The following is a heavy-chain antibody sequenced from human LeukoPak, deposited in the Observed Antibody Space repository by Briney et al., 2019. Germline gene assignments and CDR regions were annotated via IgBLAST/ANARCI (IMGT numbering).Heavy chain of an antibody. CDR2: IFYSGST. V-gene: IGHV4-59*01. CDR1: GGSISGYY. CDR3: ARTRYYYNSRSYGAPYYFDY. Sequence: SETLSLTCTVSGGSISGYYWNWIRQPPGKGLEWIGYIFYSGSTNYNPSLKSRVTISVDTSKNQLSLKLSSVTAADTAVYYCARTRYYYNSRSYGAPYYFDYWGQGTLVTVSS. J-gene: IGHJ4*02. D-gene: IGHD3-10*01.